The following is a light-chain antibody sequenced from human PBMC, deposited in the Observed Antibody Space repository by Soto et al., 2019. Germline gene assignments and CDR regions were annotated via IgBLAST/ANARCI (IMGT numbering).Light chain of an antibody. Sequence: EIVMTQSPVTLAVPQGERATLSCRASQNISRSLSCYQQKPGQGPSLLIYGTSTLQSGVPSRFSGSGSGTEFTLTIITRLPDDFFAVYYQQYNSYPCTFGQGTKVDIK. V-gene: IGKV3-15*01. J-gene: IGKJ1*01. CDR3: QQYNSYPCT. CDR1: QNISRS. CDR2: GTS.